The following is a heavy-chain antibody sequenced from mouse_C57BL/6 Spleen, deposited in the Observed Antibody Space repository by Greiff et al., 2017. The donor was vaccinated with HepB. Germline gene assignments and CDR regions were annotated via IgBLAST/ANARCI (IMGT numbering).Heavy chain of an antibody. CDR3: ARRGGSNYYYAMDY. CDR1: GYTFTSYW. J-gene: IGHJ4*01. CDR2: IEPSDSYT. Sequence: VQLQQSGAELVMPGASVKLSCKASGYTFTSYWMHWVKQRPGQGLEWIGEIEPSDSYTNYNQKFKGKSTLTVDKSSSTAYMQLSSLTSEDSAVYYCARRGGSNYYYAMDYWGQGTSVTVSS. D-gene: IGHD1-1*01. V-gene: IGHV1-69*01.